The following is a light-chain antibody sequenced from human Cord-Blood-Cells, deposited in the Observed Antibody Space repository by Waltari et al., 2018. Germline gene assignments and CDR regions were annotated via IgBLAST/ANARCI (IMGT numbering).Light chain of an antibody. CDR3: QQRSNWPPQYS. Sequence: TQLPGNLSFPLGVGTTLSCSASQSVSSYLAWYQQKPGQAPRLIIHDASNRATGSPARFSRSGSATDFTLTTSSLEPEDFAVYYCQQRSNWPPQYSLGQGPKLEIQ. CDR1: QSVSSY. V-gene: IGKV3-11*01. J-gene: IGKJ2*01. CDR2: DAS.